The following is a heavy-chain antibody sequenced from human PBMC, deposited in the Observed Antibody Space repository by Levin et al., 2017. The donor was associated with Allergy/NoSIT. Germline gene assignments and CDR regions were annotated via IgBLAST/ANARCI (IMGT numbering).Heavy chain of an antibody. CDR1: GFQFSLYG. Sequence: GGSLRLSCAASGFQFSLYGMHWVRQAPGKGLEWVALIVFDGNDQYYADPVKGRFTISRDNSKNTLYLQMSSLRENDTAIYYCAKRGYCSGNTCQSHDAIDVWGQGTLVIVSS. V-gene: IGHV3-30*18. J-gene: IGHJ3*01. CDR2: IVFDGNDQ. CDR3: AKRGYCSGNTCQSHDAIDV. D-gene: IGHD2-15*01.